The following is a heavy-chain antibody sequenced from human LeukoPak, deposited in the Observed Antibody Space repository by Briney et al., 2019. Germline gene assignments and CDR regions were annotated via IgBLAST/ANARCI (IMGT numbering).Heavy chain of an antibody. CDR3: GKDPPLLSGSFLCP. CDR1: GFTFSSNA. Sequence: GGSLRLSCAASGFTFSSNAMNWVRQAPGKGLEWVSTISGSAGETYYADSLKGRFTISRDNSKNTLYLQMNNLRAEDTAVYYCGKDPPLLSGSFLCPRGPGTLVTVSS. J-gene: IGHJ4*03. D-gene: IGHD1-26*01. CDR2: ISGSAGET. V-gene: IGHV3-23*01.